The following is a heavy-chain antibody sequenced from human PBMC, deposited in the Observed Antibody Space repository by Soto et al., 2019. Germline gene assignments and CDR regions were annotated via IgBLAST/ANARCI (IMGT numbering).Heavy chain of an antibody. CDR2: IYHSGST. CDR3: ARTYNNFFDY. Sequence: PSETLSLTCTVSGGSISSGGYYWSWIRQSPGKGLEWIGEIYHSGSTNYNPSLESRVSISVDKSNNQFSLKLTSVTAADTAVYYCARTYNNFFDYWGQGTLVTVSS. D-gene: IGHD1-1*01. V-gene: IGHV4-39*07. J-gene: IGHJ4*02. CDR1: GGSISSGGYY.